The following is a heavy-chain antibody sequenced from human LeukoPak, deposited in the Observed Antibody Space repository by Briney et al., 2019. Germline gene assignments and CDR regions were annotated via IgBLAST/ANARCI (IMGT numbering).Heavy chain of an antibody. CDR3: ASPGGTYCDFWSDQHNAFDI. CDR2: IIPILGIA. D-gene: IGHD3-3*01. V-gene: IGHV1-69*04. J-gene: IGHJ3*02. CDR1: GGTFSSYA. Sequence: SVKVSCKASGGTFSSYAIRWVRQAPGQGLEWVGRIIPILGIANYAQKFQGRVTITADKSTSTAYMELSSLRSEDTAVYYCASPGGTYCDFWSDQHNAFDIWGQGTTVTVSS.